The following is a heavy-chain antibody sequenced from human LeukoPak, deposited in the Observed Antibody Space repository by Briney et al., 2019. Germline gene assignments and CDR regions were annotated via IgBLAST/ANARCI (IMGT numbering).Heavy chain of an antibody. CDR3: AKDGAGGYPYYFDY. J-gene: IGHJ4*02. D-gene: IGHD2-8*02. Sequence: ASVKVSCKASGYTFTSYYMHWVRQPPGQGLEWMGIINPSGGSTSYAQKFQGRVTMTRDMSTRTVYMELSSLRSEDTAVYYCAKDGAGGYPYYFDYWGQGTLVTVSS. V-gene: IGHV1-46*01. CDR1: GYTFTSYY. CDR2: INPSGGST.